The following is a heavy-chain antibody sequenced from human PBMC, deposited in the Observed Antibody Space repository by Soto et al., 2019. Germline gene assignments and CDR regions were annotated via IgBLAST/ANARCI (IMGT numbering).Heavy chain of an antibody. V-gene: IGHV1-3*01. D-gene: IGHD3-10*01. J-gene: IGHJ4*02. CDR2: INAGNGNT. Sequence: SVKVSCKASGYTFKSYAMHWARQAPGQRLEWMGWINAGNGNTKYSQKLQGRVTITRDTSASTAYMELSSLRSEDTAVYYCAGSAVVRGVFTFDYWGLG. CDR3: AGSAVVRGVFTFDY. CDR1: GYTFKSYA.